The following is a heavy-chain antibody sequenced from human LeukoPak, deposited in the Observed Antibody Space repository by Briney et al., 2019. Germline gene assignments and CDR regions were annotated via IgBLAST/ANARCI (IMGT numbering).Heavy chain of an antibody. CDR3: VSFYETY. V-gene: IGHV3-30-3*01. Sequence: GGSLRLSCAASGFTFSSYAMHWVRQAPGKGLEWVAVISYDGSNKYYADSVKGRFTISRDNSKNTLYLQMNSLRAEDTAVYYCVSFYETYWGRGTLVTVSS. J-gene: IGHJ4*02. CDR1: GFTFSSYA. D-gene: IGHD2/OR15-2a*01. CDR2: ISYDGSNK.